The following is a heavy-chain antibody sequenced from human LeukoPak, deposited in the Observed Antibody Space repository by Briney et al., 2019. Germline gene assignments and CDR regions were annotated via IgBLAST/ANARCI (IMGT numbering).Heavy chain of an antibody. CDR3: ARRSIFYYFDY. CDR2: IYYSGST. V-gene: IGHV4-59*08. Sequence: PSETLSLTCTVSGGSISSYYWSWIRQPPGKGLEWIGYIYYSGSTNYNPSLKSRVTISADTSKNQFSLKLSSVTAADTAVYYCARRSIFYYFDYWGQGTLVTVSS. J-gene: IGHJ4*02. CDR1: GGSISSYY. D-gene: IGHD3-9*01.